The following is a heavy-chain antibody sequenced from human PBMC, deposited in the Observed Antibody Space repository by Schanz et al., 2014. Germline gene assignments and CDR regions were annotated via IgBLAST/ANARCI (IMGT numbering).Heavy chain of an antibody. Sequence: QVQLVESGGGLVKPGGSLRLSCAASGFTFSDYYMSWICQAPGKGLEWVSYIRGTTTYTNYADSVKGRFSISRDNAKNSLYRQMNSLRAEDTAVYHCAEARRKSNCSSGRCFRCSCYGIDVWGQGTTVTVSS. V-gene: IGHV3-11*05. D-gene: IGHD2-15*01. CDR2: IRGTTTYT. CDR3: AEARRKSNCSSGRCFRCSCYGIDV. CDR1: GFTFSDYY. J-gene: IGHJ6*02.